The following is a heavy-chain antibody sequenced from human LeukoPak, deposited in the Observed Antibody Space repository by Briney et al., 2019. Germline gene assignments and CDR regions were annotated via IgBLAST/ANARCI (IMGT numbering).Heavy chain of an antibody. D-gene: IGHD3-3*01. V-gene: IGHV1-69*06. Sequence: AASVKVSCKASGGTFSSYAISWVRQAPGQGLEWMGRIIPIFGTANYAQKFQGRVTITAGKSTSTAYMELSSLRSEDTAVYYCASGSPDGDFGVGPTPFDYWGQGTLVTVSS. CDR1: GGTFSSYA. CDR2: IIPIFGTA. J-gene: IGHJ4*02. CDR3: ASGSPDGDFGVGPTPFDY.